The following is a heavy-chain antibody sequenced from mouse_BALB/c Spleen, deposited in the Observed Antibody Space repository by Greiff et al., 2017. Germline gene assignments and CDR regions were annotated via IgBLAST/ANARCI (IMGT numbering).Heavy chain of an antibody. D-gene: IGHD2-2*01. CDR2: IRLKSNNYAT. V-gene: IGHV6-6*02. CDR3: TRPGGYDGYYAMDY. J-gene: IGHJ4*01. Sequence: EVKLEESGGGLVQPGGSMKLSCVASGFTFSNYWMNWVRQSPEKGLEWVAEIRLKSNNYATHYAESVKGRFTISRDDSKSSVYLQMNNLRAEDTGIYYCTRPGGYDGYYAMDYWGQGTSVTVSS. CDR1: GFTFSNYW.